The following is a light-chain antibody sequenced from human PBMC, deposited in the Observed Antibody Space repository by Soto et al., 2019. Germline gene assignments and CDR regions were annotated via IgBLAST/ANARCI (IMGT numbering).Light chain of an antibody. Sequence: EIVLTQSPGTLSVSPWERATLSCRASQRVDDSHLAWYQLRPGQAPRLLIYDASNRAAGTPARFSGSGSGTDFTLTISSLEPEDFAVYYCQQRDNWPWTFGQGTKVDIK. CDR2: DAS. CDR1: QRVDDSH. J-gene: IGKJ1*01. V-gene: IGKV3-11*01. CDR3: QQRDNWPWT.